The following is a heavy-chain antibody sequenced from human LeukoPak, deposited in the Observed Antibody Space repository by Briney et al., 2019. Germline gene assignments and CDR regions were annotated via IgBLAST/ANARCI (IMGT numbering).Heavy chain of an antibody. V-gene: IGHV4-39*01. J-gene: IGHJ4*02. CDR1: GGSISSSSYY. D-gene: IGHD3-10*01. CDR2: IYYSGST. Sequence: PSETLSLTCTVSGGSISSSSYYWGWIRQPPGKGLEWIGSIYYSGSTYYNPSLKSRVTISVDTSKNQFSLKLSSLTAADTAVYYCARAERSGKIPFDSWGQGTLVTVSS. CDR3: ARAERSGKIPFDS.